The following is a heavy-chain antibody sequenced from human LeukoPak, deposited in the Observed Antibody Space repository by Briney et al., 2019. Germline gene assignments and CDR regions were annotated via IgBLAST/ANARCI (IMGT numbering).Heavy chain of an antibody. CDR3: ARGDSHSSSNWYEGGDY. CDR2: IDPNNGNI. D-gene: IGHD6-13*01. J-gene: IGHJ4*02. Sequence: ASVMVSCMTSGYSFTSYDLNWVRQAPGPGLEWMGWIDPNNGNIGYAQKFQGRVTMTRNTSIDTTYMELTSLRSEDTAVYYCARGDSHSSSNWYEGGDYWGQGTLVTVSS. CDR1: GYSFTSYD. V-gene: IGHV1-8*01.